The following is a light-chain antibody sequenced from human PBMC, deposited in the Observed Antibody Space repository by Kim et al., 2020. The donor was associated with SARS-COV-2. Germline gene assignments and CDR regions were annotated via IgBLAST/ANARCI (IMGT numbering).Light chain of an antibody. Sequence: SSELTQDPAVSVALGQTVRITCQGGSLRSYYASWYQQKPGQAPVLVIYVKNNRPSGIPDRFSGSSSGNTASLTITGAQAEDEADYYCNSRDSSGNHWVFGGGTQLTVL. CDR2: VKN. CDR3: NSRDSSGNHWV. V-gene: IGLV3-19*01. J-gene: IGLJ3*02. CDR1: SLRSYY.